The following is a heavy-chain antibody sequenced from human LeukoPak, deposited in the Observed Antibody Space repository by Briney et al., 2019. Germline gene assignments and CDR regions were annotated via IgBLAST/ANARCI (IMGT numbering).Heavy chain of an antibody. Sequence: PSETLSLTCTVSGGSISSYYWSWIRQPAGKGLEWIGRIYSTGSTNYNPSLKSRVTMSVDTSKNQFSLRLRSVTAADMAVYYCARQIASAGTAGFDFWGQGALVTVSS. CDR3: ARQIASAGTAGFDF. CDR2: IYSTGST. V-gene: IGHV4-4*07. D-gene: IGHD6-13*01. CDR1: GGSISSYY. J-gene: IGHJ4*02.